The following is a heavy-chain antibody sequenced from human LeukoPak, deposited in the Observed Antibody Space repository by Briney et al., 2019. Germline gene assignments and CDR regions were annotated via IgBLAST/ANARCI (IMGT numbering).Heavy chain of an antibody. V-gene: IGHV4-61*02. CDR2: IYTSGST. D-gene: IGHD1-7*01. Sequence: SQTLSLTCTVSGGSISSGSYYWSWIRQPAGKGLEWIGRIYTSGSTNYNPSLKSRVTISVDTSKNQFSLKLSSVTAADTAVYYCARVGWNYYTSYYYYMDVWGKGTTVTVSS. J-gene: IGHJ6*03. CDR3: ARVGWNYYTSYYYYMDV. CDR1: GGSISSGSYY.